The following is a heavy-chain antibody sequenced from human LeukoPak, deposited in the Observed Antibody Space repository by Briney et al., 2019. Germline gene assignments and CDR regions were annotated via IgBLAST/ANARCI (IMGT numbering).Heavy chain of an antibody. D-gene: IGHD6-13*01. CDR3: ARAEITAAGVPFDY. CDR2: VNHSGST. Sequence: PSETLSLTCAVYGESFSGYYWSWIRQPPGKGPEWIGEVNHSGSTNYNPSLKSRVTISVDTSKNQFSLKLSSVTAADTGVYYCARAEITAAGVPFDYWGQGTLVTVSS. V-gene: IGHV4-34*01. J-gene: IGHJ4*02. CDR1: GESFSGYY.